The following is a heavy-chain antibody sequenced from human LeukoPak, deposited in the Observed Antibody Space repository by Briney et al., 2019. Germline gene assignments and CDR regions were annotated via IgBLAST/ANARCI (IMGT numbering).Heavy chain of an antibody. D-gene: IGHD5-12*01. CDR3: ARLEYSGYEEDAFDI. Sequence: SETLSLTCTVSGGSISSYYWSWIRQPPGKGLEWIGYIYYSGSTNYNPSLKSRVTISVDTSKNQFSLKLSSVTAADTAVYYCARLEYSGYEEDAFDIWGHGTMVTVSS. V-gene: IGHV4-59*08. CDR2: IYYSGST. CDR1: GGSISSYY. J-gene: IGHJ3*02.